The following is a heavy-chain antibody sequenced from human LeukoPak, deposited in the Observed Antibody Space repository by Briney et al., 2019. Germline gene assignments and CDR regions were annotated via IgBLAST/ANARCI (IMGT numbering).Heavy chain of an antibody. CDR2: IGKSSSSI. D-gene: IGHD5-18*01. J-gene: IGHJ4*02. CDR3: ARDYGYGFDY. Sequence: GGSLRLSCAVSGFTFSSYSMNWVRQAPGKGLEWISYIGKSSSSISYADSVKGRFTISTDNAKSSLHLQMNSLRAEDTAVYYCARDYGYGFDYWGQGTLVTVSS. V-gene: IGHV3-48*01. CDR1: GFTFSSYS.